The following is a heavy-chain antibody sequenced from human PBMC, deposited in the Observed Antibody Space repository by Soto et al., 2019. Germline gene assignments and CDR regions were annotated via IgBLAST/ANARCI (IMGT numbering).Heavy chain of an antibody. CDR1: GFSLSTSGVG. V-gene: IGHV2-5*02. Sequence: QITLKESGPTLVKPTQTLTLTCTFSGFSLSTSGVGVGWIRQPPGKALEWLALIYWDDDKRYSPSLKSRLTITKDTSKNQVVRTMTNMAPVDTATYYCAHERWLLVGLRFDPWGQGTLVPVSS. J-gene: IGHJ5*02. D-gene: IGHD1-26*01. CDR2: IYWDDDK. CDR3: AHERWLLVGLRFDP.